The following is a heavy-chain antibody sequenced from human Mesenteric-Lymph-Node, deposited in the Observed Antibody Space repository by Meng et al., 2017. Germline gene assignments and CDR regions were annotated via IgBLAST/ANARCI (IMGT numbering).Heavy chain of an antibody. CDR2: VYHNGVT. Sequence: QVQLKQWGAEVLKPSETLSLTCTVDGGSLSGYYWSWIRQPPGKGLEWIGEVYHNGVTKYSPSLRSRVVISIDTSKNQFSLNLRSVTAADTAMYYCARGGATQMIIKYWGPGTLVTVSS. D-gene: IGHD3-10*01. J-gene: IGHJ4*02. CDR3: ARGGATQMIIKY. V-gene: IGHV4-34*02. CDR1: GGSLSGYY.